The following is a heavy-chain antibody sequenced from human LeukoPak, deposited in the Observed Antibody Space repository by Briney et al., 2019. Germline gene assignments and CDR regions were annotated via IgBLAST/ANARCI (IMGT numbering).Heavy chain of an antibody. Sequence: PSETLSLTCTVSLGSISSYYWSSIGQPPGTEREGIGYIYYSGSINYTPSLHSRVTISVDPSKNQFSLKLSSVTAADTAVYYCAGFVEMATIRDWGQGTLVTVSS. D-gene: IGHD5-24*01. V-gene: IGHV4-59*01. CDR3: AGFVEMATIRD. J-gene: IGHJ4*02. CDR1: LGSISSYY. CDR2: IYYSGSI.